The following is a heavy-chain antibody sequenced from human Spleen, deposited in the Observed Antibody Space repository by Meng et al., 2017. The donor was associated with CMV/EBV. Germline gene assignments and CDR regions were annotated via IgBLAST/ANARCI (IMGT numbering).Heavy chain of an antibody. J-gene: IGHJ6*02. CDR1: GFTLSTYW. CDR3: ARALAPVTVAHYFGMDV. V-gene: IGHV3-7*01. CDR2: IKQDGSET. D-gene: IGHD2-21*01. Sequence: GGSLRLSCAASGFTLSTYWMTWVRQAPGKGLEWVANIKQDGSETYYVDSVKGRFTISRDNAKNSLYLQMNSLRAEDTAVYYCARALAPVTVAHYFGMDVWGQGTTVTVSS.